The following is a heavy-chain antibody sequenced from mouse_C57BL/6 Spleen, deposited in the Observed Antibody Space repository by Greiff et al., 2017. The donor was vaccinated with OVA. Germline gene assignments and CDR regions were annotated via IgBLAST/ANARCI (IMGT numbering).Heavy chain of an antibody. CDR2: IYPGDGDT. V-gene: IGHV1-82*01. D-gene: IGHD2-3*01. CDR1: GYAFSSSW. CDR3: AREDGYYEGGYVDY. Sequence: VQRVESGPELVKPGASVKISCKASGYAFSSSWMNWVKQRPGKGLEWIGRIYPGDGDTNYNGKFKGKATLTADKSSSTAYMQLSSLTSEDSAVYFCAREDGYYEGGYVDYWGQGTTLTVSS. J-gene: IGHJ2*01.